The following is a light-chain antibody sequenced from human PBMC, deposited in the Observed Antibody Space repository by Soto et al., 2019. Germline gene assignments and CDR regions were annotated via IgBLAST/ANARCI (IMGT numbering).Light chain of an antibody. CDR1: QRISSY. V-gene: IGKV1-39*01. CDR2: AAS. J-gene: IGKJ4*01. CDR3: QRSFSTPLT. Sequence: DIQMTQSPSSLSASVGDRVTITCRASQRISSYLNWYQQKPGKAPKLMIYAASSLQSGVPSRFSGSGSGTDFTLTISSLQPEDFATYYCQRSFSTPLTFGGVTKVEIK.